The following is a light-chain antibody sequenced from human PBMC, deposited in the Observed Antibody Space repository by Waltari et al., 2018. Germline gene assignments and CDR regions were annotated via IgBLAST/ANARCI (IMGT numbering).Light chain of an antibody. Sequence: YELTQPPSVSVSPGPTARITCPGDALAKQFASWYQQKPGQAPLMVIYKDTERPPGTPERFSGSSSGTTVTLTISGVQAEDEADYYCQSVDSRITYVVFGGGTKVTVL. V-gene: IGLV3-25*03. CDR1: ALAKQF. CDR2: KDT. J-gene: IGLJ2*01. CDR3: QSVDSRITYVV.